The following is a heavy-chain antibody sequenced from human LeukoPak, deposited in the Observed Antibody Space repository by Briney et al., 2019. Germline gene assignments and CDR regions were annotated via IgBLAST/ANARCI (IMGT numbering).Heavy chain of an antibody. CDR2: INPNSGGT. D-gene: IGHD2-2*01. J-gene: IGHJ4*02. CDR3: AREVLHPAAMALDY. CDR1: GYTFTGYY. V-gene: IGHV1-2*02. Sequence: ASVKVSCKASGYTFTGYYMHWVRQAPGQGLEWMGWINPNSGGTNYAQKFQGRVTMTRDTSISTAYMELSRPRSDDTAVYYCAREVLHPAAMALDYWGQGTLVTVSS.